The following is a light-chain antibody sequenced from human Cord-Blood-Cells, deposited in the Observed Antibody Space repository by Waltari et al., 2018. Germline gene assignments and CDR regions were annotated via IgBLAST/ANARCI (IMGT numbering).Light chain of an antibody. CDR3: QQYGSSPWT. CDR2: GAS. CDR1: QSVSSSY. V-gene: IGKV3-20*01. J-gene: IGKJ1*01. Sequence: EIVWTQSQGTLSLSPGERATLSCRASQSVSSSYLAWYQQKPGQAPRLLIYGASSRATGIPDRFSGSGSGTDFTLTISRLEPEDFAVYYCQQYGSSPWTFGQGTKVEIK.